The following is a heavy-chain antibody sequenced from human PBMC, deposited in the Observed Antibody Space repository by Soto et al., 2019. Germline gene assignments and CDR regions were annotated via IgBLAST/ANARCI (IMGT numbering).Heavy chain of an antibody. J-gene: IGHJ4*02. CDR2: IWYDGSNE. Sequence: QVQLVESGGGVVQPGRSLRLSCAASGFTFSNYGIHWVRQAPGKGLEWVAVIWYDGSNEYYADSVKGRFTISRDNSRNTLYLQMNSLRAEDTAAYYCGRDGGLESSGWHHGGGDYFDYWGQGTLVTVSS. V-gene: IGHV3-33*01. CDR1: GFTFSNYG. D-gene: IGHD6-19*01. CDR3: GRDGGLESSGWHHGGGDYFDY.